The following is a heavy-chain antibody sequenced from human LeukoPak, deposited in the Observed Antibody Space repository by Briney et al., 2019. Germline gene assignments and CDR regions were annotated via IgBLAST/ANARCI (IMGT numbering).Heavy chain of an antibody. J-gene: IGHJ6*03. CDR2: MNPNSGNT. D-gene: IGHD6-13*01. CDR1: GYTFTSYD. CDR3: ARGLIGQQLGYHYYYMDV. V-gene: IGHV1-8*01. Sequence: ASVKVSCEASGYTFTSYDINWVRQATGQGLEWMGWMNPNSGNTGYAQKFQGRVTITRNTSISTAYMELSSLRSEDTAVYYCARGLIGQQLGYHYYYMDVWGKGTTVTVSS.